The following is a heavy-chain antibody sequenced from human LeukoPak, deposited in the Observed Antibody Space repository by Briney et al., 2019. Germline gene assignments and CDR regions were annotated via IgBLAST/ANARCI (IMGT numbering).Heavy chain of an antibody. CDR3: ARGAPVDYYDRSGYYGNFDY. D-gene: IGHD3-22*01. CDR2: INHSGST. V-gene: IGHV4-34*01. Sequence: PSETLSLTCSVSGGSISSYYWSWIRQPPGKGLEWIGEINHSGSTNYNPSLKSRVTISVDTSKNQFSLKLSSVTAADTAVYYCARGAPVDYYDRSGYYGNFDYWGQGTLVTVSS. CDR1: GGSISSYY. J-gene: IGHJ4*02.